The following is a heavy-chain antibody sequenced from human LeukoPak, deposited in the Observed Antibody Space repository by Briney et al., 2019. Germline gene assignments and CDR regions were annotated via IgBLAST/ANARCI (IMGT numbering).Heavy chain of an antibody. D-gene: IGHD3-10*01. V-gene: IGHV3-23*01. CDR1: GFTFSSYA. CDR2: ISGSGGST. J-gene: IGHJ4*02. Sequence: GGCLRLSCAASGFTFSSYAMSWVRQAPGKGPEWVSAISGSGGSTYYADSVKGRFTISRDNSKNTLYLQMNSLRAEDTAVYYCAKDQYGSGSSYYFDYWGQGTLVTASS. CDR3: AKDQYGSGSSYYFDY.